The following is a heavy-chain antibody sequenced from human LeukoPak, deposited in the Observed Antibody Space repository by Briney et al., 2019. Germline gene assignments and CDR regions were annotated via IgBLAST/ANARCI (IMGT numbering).Heavy chain of an antibody. CDR3: AREKGPAALDY. Sequence: PSETLSLTCTVSGGSISPYYWSWIRQPPGKGLEWLGYIYYSGNTDYNPSLKSRVAISVDTSKNQFSLKLSSVTAADTAVYYCAREKGPAALDYWGQGTLVTVSS. D-gene: IGHD2-15*01. V-gene: IGHV4-59*01. J-gene: IGHJ4*02. CDR2: IYYSGNT. CDR1: GGSISPYY.